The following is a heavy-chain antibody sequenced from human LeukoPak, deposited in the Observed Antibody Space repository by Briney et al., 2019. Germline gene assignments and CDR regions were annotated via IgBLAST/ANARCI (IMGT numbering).Heavy chain of an antibody. D-gene: IGHD1-26*01. CDR2: ITSGFTP. CDR3: AKDNPVGATLGYYFDY. Sequence: GGSLRLSCAASGFTFSNYWMHWVRQAPGKGLEWVSGITSGFTPLYADSVKGRFTISRDNSKSTFHLQMNSLRAEDTAVYYCAKDNPVGATLGYYFDYWGQGTLVTVSS. CDR1: GFTFSNYW. J-gene: IGHJ4*02. V-gene: IGHV3-23*01.